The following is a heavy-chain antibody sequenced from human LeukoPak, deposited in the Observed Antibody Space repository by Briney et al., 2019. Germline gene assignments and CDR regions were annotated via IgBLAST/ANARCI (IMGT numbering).Heavy chain of an antibody. CDR2: IKQDGSEK. J-gene: IGHJ4*02. CDR1: GFTFSIYA. Sequence: PGGSLRLSCAASGFTFSIYAMTWVRQAPGKGLEWVANIKQDGSEKYYVDSVKGRFTISGDNAKNSLYLQMNSLRAEDTAVYYCARAAQELFGPLHYFDYWGQGTLVTVSS. CDR3: ARAAQELFGPLHYFDY. D-gene: IGHD1-26*01. V-gene: IGHV3-7*01.